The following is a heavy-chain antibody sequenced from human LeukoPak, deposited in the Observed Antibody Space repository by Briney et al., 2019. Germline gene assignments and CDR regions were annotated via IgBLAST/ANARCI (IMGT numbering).Heavy chain of an antibody. CDR1: GGSISSSSYY. CDR2: IYYSGST. J-gene: IGHJ4*02. V-gene: IGHV4-39*01. CDR3: ARGWTTFDY. Sequence: PSETLSLTCTVSGGSISSSSYYWGWIRQPPGKCLEWIGSIYYSGSTYYKPSLKSRVTISVDTSKNQFSLKLSSVTAADTAVYYCARGWTTFDYWGQGTLVTVSS. D-gene: IGHD4-17*01.